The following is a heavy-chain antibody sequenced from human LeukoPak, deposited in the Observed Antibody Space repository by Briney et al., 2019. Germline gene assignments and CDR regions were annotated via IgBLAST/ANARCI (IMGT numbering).Heavy chain of an antibody. CDR2: VSSSGSST. CDR1: GFIFSTYA. V-gene: IGHV3-23*01. Sequence: GGSLRLSCAASGFIFSTYAMSWVRQAPGKGLEWVLGVSSSGSSTYYADSVKGRFTISRDNSKNTLYLQMNSLRAEDTAVYYCTGAAATYGAFDIWGQGTMATVSS. CDR3: TGAAATYGAFDI. J-gene: IGHJ3*02. D-gene: IGHD6-13*01.